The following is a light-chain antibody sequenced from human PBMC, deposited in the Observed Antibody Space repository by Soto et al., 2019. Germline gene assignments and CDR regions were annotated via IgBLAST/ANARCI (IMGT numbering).Light chain of an antibody. CDR1: QSVLYSSDNKNY. CDR2: WAS. CDR3: QQYYSTPRT. Sequence: GSLGERATINCKSSQSVLYSSDNKNYLAWYQQKPGQPPKLLIYWASTRESGVPDRFSGSGSGTDFTLTISSLQAEDVAVYYCQQYYSTPRTFGQGTKVEIK. J-gene: IGKJ1*01. V-gene: IGKV4-1*01.